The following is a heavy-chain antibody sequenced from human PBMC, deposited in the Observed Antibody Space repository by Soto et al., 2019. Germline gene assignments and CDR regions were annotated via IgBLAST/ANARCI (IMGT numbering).Heavy chain of an antibody. CDR2: MNPNSGNT. V-gene: IGHV1-8*01. Sequence: GASVKVSCKASGYTFTSYDINWVRQATGQGLEWMGWMNPNSGNTGYAQKFQGRVTMTRNTSISTAYMELSSLRSEDTAVYYCAREYYDFWSGGYYCYMDVWGKGTTVTVSS. J-gene: IGHJ6*03. CDR1: GYTFTSYD. D-gene: IGHD3-3*01. CDR3: AREYYDFWSGGYYCYMDV.